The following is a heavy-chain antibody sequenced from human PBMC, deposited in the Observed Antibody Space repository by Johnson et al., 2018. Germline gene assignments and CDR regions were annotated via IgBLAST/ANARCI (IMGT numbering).Heavy chain of an antibody. CDR3: ARELMVYAMKAFDI. J-gene: IGHJ3*02. Sequence: QVQLVQSGGGVVQPGRSLRLSCAASGFTFSSYAMHWVRQAPGKGLEWVAVISYDGSNKYYADSVKGRFTISRDNSKKTLYLQMNSLRAEDTAVYYCARELMVYAMKAFDIWGQGTMVTVSS. V-gene: IGHV3-30-3*01. CDR1: GFTFSSYA. D-gene: IGHD2-8*01. CDR2: ISYDGSNK.